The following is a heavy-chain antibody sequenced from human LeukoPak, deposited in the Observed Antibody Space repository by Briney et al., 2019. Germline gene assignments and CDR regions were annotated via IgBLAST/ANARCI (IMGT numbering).Heavy chain of an antibody. CDR3: ARQTYYDFWGGYPTGMDV. Sequence: SETLSLTCGVYGGSFSGYYWTWIRQSPGMGLEWIGEIIHSGSTNYNPSLTSRVTISVDTSKNQFSLELSSVTAADTAVYYCARQTYYDFWGGYPTGMDVWGQGTTVTVSS. J-gene: IGHJ6*02. V-gene: IGHV4-34*12. CDR2: IIHSGST. D-gene: IGHD3-3*01. CDR1: GGSFSGYY.